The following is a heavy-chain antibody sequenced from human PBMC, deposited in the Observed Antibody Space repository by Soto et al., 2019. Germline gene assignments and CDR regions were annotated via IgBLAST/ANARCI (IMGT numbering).Heavy chain of an antibody. J-gene: IGHJ6*02. Sequence: GGSLRLSCAASGFTFSDYYMSWIRQAPGKGLEWISYISSTSNTIYYADSVKGRFTISRDNAKNSLYLQMNSLRDEDTAVYYCARARYSENYRYYYYGLDVWGQGTTVTVSS. CDR1: GFTFSDYY. V-gene: IGHV3-11*04. CDR2: ISSTSNTI. D-gene: IGHD1-26*01. CDR3: ARARYSENYRYYYYGLDV.